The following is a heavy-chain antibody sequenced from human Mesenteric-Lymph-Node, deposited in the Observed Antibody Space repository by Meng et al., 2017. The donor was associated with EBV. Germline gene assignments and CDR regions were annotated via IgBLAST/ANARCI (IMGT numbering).Heavy chain of an antibody. CDR3: ARTPYDYVWGMSEFDS. D-gene: IGHD3-16*01. V-gene: IGHV4-28*01. CDR1: GSAISRSNW. Sequence: QVQLQEVGPGLENPSDTLPLPCAASGSAISRSNWWGWIRQPPGKGLEWLGYIYYSGTTYYSPSLKSRVTMSVDTSNNQFSLKLTSVTAVDTAVYYCARTPYDYVWGMSEFDSWGQGTLVTVSS. CDR2: IYYSGTT. J-gene: IGHJ4*02.